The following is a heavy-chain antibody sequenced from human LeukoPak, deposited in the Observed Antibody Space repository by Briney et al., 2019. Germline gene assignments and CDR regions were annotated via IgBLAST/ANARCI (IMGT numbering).Heavy chain of an antibody. V-gene: IGHV4-30-4*08. Sequence: PSETLSLTCAVYGGSFSGYYWSWIRQPPGKGLEWIGYIYYSGSTYYNPSLKSRVTISVDTSKNQFSLKLSSVTAADTAVYYCARAIGYCSSTSCYSHYYYYMDVWGKGTTVTVSS. CDR3: ARAIGYCSSTSCYSHYYYYMDV. CDR2: IYYSGST. D-gene: IGHD2-2*01. CDR1: GGSFSGYY. J-gene: IGHJ6*03.